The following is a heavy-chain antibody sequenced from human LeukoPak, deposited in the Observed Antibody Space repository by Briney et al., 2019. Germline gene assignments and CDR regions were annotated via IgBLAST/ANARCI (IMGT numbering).Heavy chain of an antibody. CDR3: ARDWRQQRDL. J-gene: IGHJ4*02. Sequence: GASVKVSCKASGGTFSSYAISWVRQAPGQGLEWMGRIIPILGIANYAQKFQGRVTMTRDTSISTAYMELSRLRSDDTAVYYCARDWRQQRDLWGQGTLVTVSS. D-gene: IGHD6-13*01. CDR2: IIPILGIA. CDR1: GGTFSSYA. V-gene: IGHV1-69*04.